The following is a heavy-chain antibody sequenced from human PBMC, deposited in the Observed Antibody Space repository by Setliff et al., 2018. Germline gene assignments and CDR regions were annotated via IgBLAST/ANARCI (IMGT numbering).Heavy chain of an antibody. CDR2: IQKSGGT. Sequence: SETLSLTCNVSGVSISSYYWSWIRQPPGKGLESIGCIQKSGGTNYNPALKSRVTISVDTSTNQFSLKLRSVTAADTAVYYCARLSWNGLRYYGLDVWGQGTTVTVSS. J-gene: IGHJ6*02. CDR1: GVSISSYY. CDR3: ARLSWNGLRYYGLDV. V-gene: IGHV4-59*01. D-gene: IGHD3-3*01.